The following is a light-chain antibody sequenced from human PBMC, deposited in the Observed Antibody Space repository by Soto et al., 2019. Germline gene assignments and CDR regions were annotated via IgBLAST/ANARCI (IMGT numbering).Light chain of an antibody. CDR2: DVS. CDR1: SSDVGGYNY. Sequence: QSVLTQPASVSGSPGQSITISCTGTSSDVGGYNYVSWYQQHPCKAPKLMIYDVSNRPSGVSNRFSGSKSVNTASLTISGLQAEDEADYYCSSYTSSSPYVVFGGGTKLTVL. V-gene: IGLV2-14*01. CDR3: SSYTSSSPYVV. J-gene: IGLJ2*01.